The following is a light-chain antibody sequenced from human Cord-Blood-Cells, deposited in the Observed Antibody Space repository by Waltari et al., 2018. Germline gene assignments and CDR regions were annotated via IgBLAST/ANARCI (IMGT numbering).Light chain of an antibody. CDR3: QVWDSSSDHPV. Sequence: SYVLTQPPSVSVAPGKTARITCGGNKIRSKSLHWYQQKPGQAPVLVIYYDSDRPSGIPERFSGSNSGNTATLTISRVEAGDEADYYCQVWDSSSDHPVFGGGTKLTVL. CDR1: KIRSKS. J-gene: IGLJ3*02. CDR2: YDS. V-gene: IGLV3-21*04.